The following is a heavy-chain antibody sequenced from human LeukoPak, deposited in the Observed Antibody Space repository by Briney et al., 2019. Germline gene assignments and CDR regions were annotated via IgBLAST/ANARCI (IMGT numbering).Heavy chain of an antibody. CDR1: GGSISSYY. Sequence: SETLSLTCTVSGGSISSYYWSWIRQPPGKGLEWIGYIYYSGSTNYNPSLKSRVTISVDTSKNQFSLKLSSVTAADTAVYYCARYGYGLATRHYYYGMDVWGQGTTVTVSS. D-gene: IGHD5-18*01. J-gene: IGHJ6*02. V-gene: IGHV4-59*01. CDR2: IYYSGST. CDR3: ARYGYGLATRHYYYGMDV.